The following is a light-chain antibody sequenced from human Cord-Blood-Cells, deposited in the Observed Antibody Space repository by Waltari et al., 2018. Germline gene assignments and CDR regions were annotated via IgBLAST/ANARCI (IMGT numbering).Light chain of an antibody. J-gene: IGKJ5*01. CDR1: QSISSY. CDR3: QQSYSTPT. V-gene: IGKV1-39*01. CDR2: AAS. Sequence: DIQMTQSPSSLSASVGERVTITCRASQSISSYLNWYQQKPGKAPKLLLYAASSLQSVVASRFSGSGAGTDFTLTISSLQPEDFATYYCQQSYSTPTFGQGTRLEIK.